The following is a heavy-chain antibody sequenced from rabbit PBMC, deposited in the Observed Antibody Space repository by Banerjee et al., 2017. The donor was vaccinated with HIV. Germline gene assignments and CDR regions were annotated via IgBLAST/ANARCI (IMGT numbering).Heavy chain of an antibody. D-gene: IGHD4-1*01. Sequence: QEQLEESGGDLVQPEGSLTLTCTASGFDFSRYGVSWVRQAPGKGLEYIGYITYDGRTYYASWVNGRFSISRENTQNTVSLQMTSLTAADTATYFCARDLAGVIGWNFNLWGQGTLVTVS. CDR1: GFDFSRYG. CDR3: ARDLAGVIGWNFNL. V-gene: IGHV1S47*01. CDR2: ITYDGRT. J-gene: IGHJ4*01.